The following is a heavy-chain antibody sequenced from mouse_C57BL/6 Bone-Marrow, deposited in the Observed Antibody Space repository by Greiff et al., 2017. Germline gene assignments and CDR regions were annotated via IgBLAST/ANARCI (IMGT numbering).Heavy chain of an antibody. Sequence: QVQLQQSGAELVRPGASVTLSCKASGYTFTDYEMHWVKQTPVHGLEWIGAIDPETGGTAYTQKFKGKAILTADKSSSTAYLELRSLTSEDYTVYYCTRNYCTSGYPHWYFDVWGTGTTVTVSS. CDR3: TRNYCTSGYPHWYFDV. CDR1: GYTFTDYE. D-gene: IGHD1-1*01. CDR2: IDPETGGT. J-gene: IGHJ1*03. V-gene: IGHV1-15*01.